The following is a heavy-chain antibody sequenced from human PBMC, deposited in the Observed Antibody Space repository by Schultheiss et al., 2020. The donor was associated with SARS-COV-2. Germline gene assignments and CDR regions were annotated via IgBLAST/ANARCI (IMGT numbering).Heavy chain of an antibody. D-gene: IGHD6-13*01. V-gene: IGHV3-23*01. J-gene: IGHJ3*02. Sequence: GGSLRLSCAASGFTFSSYAMSWVRQAPGKGLEWVSAISGSGGSTYYADSVKGRFTISRDNSKNTLYLQMNSLKTEDTAVYYCTTPKYSSSWRDAFDIWGQGTMVTVSS. CDR3: TTPKYSSSWRDAFDI. CDR2: ISGSGGST. CDR1: GFTFSSYA.